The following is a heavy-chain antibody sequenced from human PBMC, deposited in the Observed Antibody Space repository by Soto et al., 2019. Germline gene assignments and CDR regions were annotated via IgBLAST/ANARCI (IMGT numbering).Heavy chain of an antibody. V-gene: IGHV3-23*01. Sequence: EVELLESGGGLVQPGGSLRLSCAASGFTFSDYAMSWVRQAPGKGLEWVSAISGSGSSTYYADSVKGRFPLSRDNSKNILYVQMSSLRAEDTAVYYCAKDEYSYGHDAFDIWGQGTMLTVSS. CDR2: ISGSGSST. CDR3: AKDEYSYGHDAFDI. D-gene: IGHD5-18*01. CDR1: GFTFSDYA. J-gene: IGHJ3*02.